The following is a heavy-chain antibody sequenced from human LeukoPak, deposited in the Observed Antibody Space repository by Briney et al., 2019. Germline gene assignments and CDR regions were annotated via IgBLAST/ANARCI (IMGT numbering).Heavy chain of an antibody. Sequence: SETLSLTCTVSGGSISSSSYYWGWIRQPPGKGLEWIGSIYYSGSTYYNPSLKSRVTISVDTSKNQFSLKLSSVTAADTAVYYCARGPVSIGSYFNDAFDIWGQGTMVTVSS. J-gene: IGHJ3*02. D-gene: IGHD1-26*01. V-gene: IGHV4-39*07. CDR1: GGSISSSSYY. CDR3: ARGPVSIGSYFNDAFDI. CDR2: IYYSGST.